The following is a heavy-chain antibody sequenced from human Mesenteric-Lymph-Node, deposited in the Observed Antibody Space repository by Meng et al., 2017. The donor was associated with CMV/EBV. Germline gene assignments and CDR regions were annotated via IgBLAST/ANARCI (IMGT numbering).Heavy chain of an antibody. J-gene: IGHJ4*02. CDR3: ATSMGWESFKY. V-gene: IGHV4-31*03. CDR2: ITFSRNV. Sequence: TCTVSGASISDDRSCWSWIRQRPGKGVKWIRYITFSRNVHYNPSLGSRLTISRDTSRNQFSLRLTSVTASDTAVFYCATSMGWESFKYWGQGTLVTVSS. D-gene: IGHD1-26*01. CDR1: GASISDDRSC.